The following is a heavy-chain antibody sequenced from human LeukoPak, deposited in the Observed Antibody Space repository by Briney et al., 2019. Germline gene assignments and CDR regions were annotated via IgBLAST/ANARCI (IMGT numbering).Heavy chain of an antibody. J-gene: IGHJ6*03. D-gene: IGHD2-2*01. CDR3: ARDRPRYCSSTSCYSPHYYYMDV. Sequence: EINHSGSTNYNPSLKSRVTISVDTSKNQFSLKLSSVTAADTAVYYCARDRPRYCSSTSCYSPHYYYMDVWGKGTTVTVSS. CDR2: INHSGST. V-gene: IGHV4-34*01.